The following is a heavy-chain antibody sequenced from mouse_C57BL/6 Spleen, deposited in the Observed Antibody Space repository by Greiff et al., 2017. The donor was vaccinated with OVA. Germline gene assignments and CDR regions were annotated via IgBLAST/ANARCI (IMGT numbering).Heavy chain of an antibody. V-gene: IGHV1-54*01. CDR3: ARYDLTGPWFAY. Sequence: QVQLQQSGAELVRPGTSVKVSCKASGYAFTNYLIEWVKQRPGQGLEWIGVINPGSGGTNYNEKFKGKATLTADKSSSTAYMQLSSLTSEDSAVYFCARYDLTGPWFAYWGQGTLVTVSA. J-gene: IGHJ3*01. CDR2: INPGSGGT. CDR1: GYAFTNYL. D-gene: IGHD4-1*01.